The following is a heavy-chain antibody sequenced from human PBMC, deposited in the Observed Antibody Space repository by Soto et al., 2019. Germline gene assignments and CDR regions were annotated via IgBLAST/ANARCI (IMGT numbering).Heavy chain of an antibody. Sequence: EVQLLESGGGLVQPGGSLRLSCAASGFTFSSYAMSWVRQAPGKGLEWVSAISGSGGSTYYADSVKGRFTISSDNSKNTLYLQMNSLRAEDTAVYYCAKDRRDIVATNTRDYWGQGTLVTVSS. CDR1: GFTFSSYA. J-gene: IGHJ4*02. D-gene: IGHD5-12*01. V-gene: IGHV3-23*01. CDR2: ISGSGGST. CDR3: AKDRRDIVATNTRDY.